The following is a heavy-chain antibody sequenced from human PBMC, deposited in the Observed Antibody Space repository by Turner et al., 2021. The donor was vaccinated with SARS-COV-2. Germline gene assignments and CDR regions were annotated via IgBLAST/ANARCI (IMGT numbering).Heavy chain of an antibody. J-gene: IGHJ6*02. V-gene: IGHV1-69*08. CDR3: ARGWDCSSTSCYHLYYYYGMDV. CDR2: IIPILGRA. D-gene: IGHD2-2*01. Sequence: QVQLVQSGAEVKKPGSSVKVSCKASGGTFSSYTISWVRQAPGQGLEWRGRIIPILGRANYEQKFQGRVMITADKSTSTAYMELSSLRSEDTAVYYCARGWDCSSTSCYHLYYYYGMDVWGQGTTVTVSS. CDR1: GGTFSSYT.